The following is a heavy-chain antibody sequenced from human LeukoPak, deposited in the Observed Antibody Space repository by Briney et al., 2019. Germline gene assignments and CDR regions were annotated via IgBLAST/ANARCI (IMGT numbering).Heavy chain of an antibody. Sequence: PGGSLRLSCAASGFTFSRYWMHWVRQAPGKGLAWVSRISSDGSNTNYADSVKGRFTISRDNAKNTLYLQMDSLTAEDTAVYYCAGGTYCNSTSCYSHAFDIWGQGTMVTVSS. J-gene: IGHJ3*02. V-gene: IGHV3-74*01. D-gene: IGHD2-2*02. CDR2: ISSDGSNT. CDR1: GFTFSRYW. CDR3: AGGTYCNSTSCYSHAFDI.